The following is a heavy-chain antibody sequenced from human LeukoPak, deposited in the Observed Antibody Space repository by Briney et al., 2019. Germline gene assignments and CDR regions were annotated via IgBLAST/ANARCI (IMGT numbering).Heavy chain of an antibody. CDR2: ISWNGGSI. Sequence: GRSLRLSCAASGFTFDDYAMHWVRQPPGKGLEWVSSISWNGGSIAYADSAKGLFTISRDNAKNSLYLQMNSLRAEDSALYYCAKDEGYRYGPIDFWGQGTLVTVSS. CDR1: GFTFDDYA. CDR3: AKDEGYRYGPIDF. V-gene: IGHV3-9*01. D-gene: IGHD5-18*01. J-gene: IGHJ4*02.